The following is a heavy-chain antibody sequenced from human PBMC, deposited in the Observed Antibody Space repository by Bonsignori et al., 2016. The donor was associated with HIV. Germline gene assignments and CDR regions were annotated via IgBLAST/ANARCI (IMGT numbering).Heavy chain of an antibody. CDR1: GGSISSYY. CDR3: ATGVPPDS. V-gene: IGHV4-4*07. D-gene: IGHD5/OR15-5a*01. CDR2: ISATGDT. Sequence: SETLSLTCSVYGGSISSYYFNWIRQPAGKGLEWIGRISATGDTKYNPSLKSRVMMSLDTSQNRFSLKLTSVTAADTAVYYCATGVPPDSWGQGTLVTVSS. J-gene: IGHJ4*02.